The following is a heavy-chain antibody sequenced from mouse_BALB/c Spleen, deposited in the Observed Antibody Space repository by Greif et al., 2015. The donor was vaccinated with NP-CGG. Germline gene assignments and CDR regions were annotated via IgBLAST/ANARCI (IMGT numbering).Heavy chain of an antibody. D-gene: IGHD1-1*02. Sequence: VQLQHSGPELVKPGASVKMSCKASGYTFTSYVMHWVKQKPGQGLEWIGYINPYNDGTKYNEKFKGKATLTSDKSSSTAYMELSSLTSEDSAVYYCARYYGGYAMDYWGQGTSVTVSS. J-gene: IGHJ4*01. CDR3: ARYYGGYAMDY. CDR2: INPYNDGT. V-gene: IGHV1-14*01. CDR1: GYTFTSYV.